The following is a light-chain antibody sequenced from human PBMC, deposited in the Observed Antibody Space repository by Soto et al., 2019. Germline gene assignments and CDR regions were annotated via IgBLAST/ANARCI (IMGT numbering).Light chain of an antibody. CDR3: QTWDTGIQV. Sequence: QSVLTQSPSASASLGASVKLTCTLSSGHSTYAIAWHQQRPEKGPRYLMRVNSDGSHSKGDGIPDRFSGSSSGTERYLTISSLQSDDEADYYCQTWDTGIQVFGGGTKLTFL. CDR1: SGHSTYA. CDR2: VNSDGSH. V-gene: IGLV4-69*01. J-gene: IGLJ3*02.